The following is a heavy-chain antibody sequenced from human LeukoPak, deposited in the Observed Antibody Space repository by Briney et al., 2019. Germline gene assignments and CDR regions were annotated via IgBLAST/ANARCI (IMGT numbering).Heavy chain of an antibody. CDR1: GGTFSSYA. CDR3: ARDGKTVVTPDWFDP. Sequence: SVKVSCKASGGTFSSYAISWVRQAPGQGLEWMGRIIPILGIANYAQKFQGRVTITADKPTSTAYMELSSLRSEDTAVYYCARDGKTVVTPDWFDPWGQGTLVTVSS. CDR2: IIPILGIA. V-gene: IGHV1-69*04. D-gene: IGHD4-23*01. J-gene: IGHJ5*02.